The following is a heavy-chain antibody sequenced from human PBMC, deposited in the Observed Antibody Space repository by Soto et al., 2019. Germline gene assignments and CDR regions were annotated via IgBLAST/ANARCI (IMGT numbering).Heavy chain of an antibody. V-gene: IGHV4-59*01. Sequence: PSETLSVTCTVAGGSISSYYWSWIRQPPGKGLEWIGYIFYSGSTNYNPSLKSRVTISADTSKNQFSLKLSSVTAADTAVYYCARTGIAVAGDYYYGMDVWGQGTTVTVSS. CDR1: GGSISSYY. CDR3: ARTGIAVAGDYYYGMDV. J-gene: IGHJ6*02. CDR2: IFYSGST. D-gene: IGHD6-19*01.